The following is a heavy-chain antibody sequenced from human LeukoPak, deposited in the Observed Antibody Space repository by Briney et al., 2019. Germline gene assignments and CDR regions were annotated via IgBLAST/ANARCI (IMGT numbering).Heavy chain of an antibody. Sequence: SETLSLTCTVSGGSIRGYYWVWIRQPPGKGLEWIGYIYYSGNTNYNPSLKSRVTISVDTSKNQFSLKLTSATAADTAVYYCARAGGVKTAALDLDYWGQGTLVTVSS. J-gene: IGHJ4*02. V-gene: IGHV4-59*01. CDR2: IYYSGNT. CDR1: GGSIRGYY. D-gene: IGHD6-25*01. CDR3: ARAGGVKTAALDLDY.